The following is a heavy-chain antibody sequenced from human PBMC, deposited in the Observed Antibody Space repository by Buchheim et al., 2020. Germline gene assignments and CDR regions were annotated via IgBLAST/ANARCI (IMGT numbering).Heavy chain of an antibody. V-gene: IGHV4-39*07. CDR3: ARGWDEVPAAIGENEAFDI. Sequence: QLQLQESGPGLVKPSETLSLTCTVSGGSISSSSYYWGWIRQPPGKGLEWIGSIYYSGSTYYNPSLKSRVTISVDTSKNQFSLKLSSVTAADTAVYYCARGWDEVPAAIGENEAFDIWGQGT. CDR1: GGSISSSSYY. D-gene: IGHD2-2*02. CDR2: IYYSGST. J-gene: IGHJ3*02.